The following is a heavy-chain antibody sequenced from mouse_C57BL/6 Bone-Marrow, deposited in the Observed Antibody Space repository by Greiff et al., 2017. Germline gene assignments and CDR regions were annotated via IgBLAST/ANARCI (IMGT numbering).Heavy chain of an antibody. CDR3: ARQGYYGSSWAMDY. CDR2: INSDGGST. CDR1: EYEFPSHD. V-gene: IGHV5-2*03. D-gene: IGHD1-1*01. Sequence: EVKVEESGGGLVQPGESLKLSCESNEYEFPSHDMSWVRKTPEKRLELVAAINSDGGSTYYPDTMERRFIISRDNTKKTLYLQMSSLRSEDTALYYCARQGYYGSSWAMDYWGQGTSVTVSS. J-gene: IGHJ4*01.